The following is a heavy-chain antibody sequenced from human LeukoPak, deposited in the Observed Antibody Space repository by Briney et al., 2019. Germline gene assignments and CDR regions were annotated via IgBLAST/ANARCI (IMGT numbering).Heavy chain of an antibody. CDR2: IYSGGST. CDR1: GFTVSSNY. V-gene: IGHV3-53*01. CDR3: ARDQFGIAAAGITDY. D-gene: IGHD6-13*01. Sequence: PGGSLRLSCAASGFTVSSNYMSWVRQAPGKGLEWVSVIYSGGSTYCADSVKGRFTISRDNSKNTLYLQMNSLRAEDTAVYYCARDQFGIAAAGITDYWSQGTLVTVSS. J-gene: IGHJ4*02.